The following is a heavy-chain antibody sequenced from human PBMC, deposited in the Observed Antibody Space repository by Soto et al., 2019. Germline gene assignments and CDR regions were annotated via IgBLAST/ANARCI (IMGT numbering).Heavy chain of an antibody. J-gene: IGHJ6*02. D-gene: IGHD3-3*01. V-gene: IGHV1-2*02. Sequence: ASVKDSCNASGYTITGYYIHSGRQDRGQRLEGMGWINPNSGGTNYAQTFQRRVTMTRDAYISKAYLELSELRYADTAVKYCFTIFGVVMVVCYGRDVWGQGTTVTVSS. CDR2: INPNSGGT. CDR1: GYTITGYY. CDR3: FTIFGVVMVVCYGRDV.